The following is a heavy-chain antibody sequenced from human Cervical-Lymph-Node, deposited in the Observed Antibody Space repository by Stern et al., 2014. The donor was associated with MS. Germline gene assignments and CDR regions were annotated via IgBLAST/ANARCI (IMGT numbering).Heavy chain of an antibody. CDR2: IYYSGTT. V-gene: IGHV4-31*03. D-gene: IGHD2-2*01. CDR3: ARDQFTTSLDV. Sequence: VHLVESGPGLVKPSQTLSLTCTVSGGSVSSDNYYWTWIRQHPGKGLEWIGHIYYSGTTYYNPSLKRRATISIDTYKHPFYLNLNSVAAADTAMYYCARDQFTTSLDVWGQGTTVTVSS. J-gene: IGHJ6*02. CDR1: GGSVSSDNYY.